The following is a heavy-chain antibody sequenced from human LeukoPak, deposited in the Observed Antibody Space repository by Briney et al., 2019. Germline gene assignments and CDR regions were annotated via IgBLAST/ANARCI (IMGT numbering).Heavy chain of an antibody. CDR1: NYTFTSYG. D-gene: IGHD3-10*01. CDR3: ARDGSGVWFDY. V-gene: IGHV1-18*01. J-gene: IGHJ4*02. Sequence: ASVKVSCKASNYTFTSYGISWVRQAPGQGLEWMAWINAYNGDTNYAQKFQGRVTLTTDTSTSTAYMELRSLRSDDTAVYYCARDGSGVWFDYWGQGTLVIVFS. CDR2: INAYNGDT.